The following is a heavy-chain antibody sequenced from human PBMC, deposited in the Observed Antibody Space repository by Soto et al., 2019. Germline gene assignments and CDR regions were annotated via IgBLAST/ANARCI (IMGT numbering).Heavy chain of an antibody. D-gene: IGHD6-13*01. CDR1: GGTFSRHA. Sequence: QGQLVQSGSEVKMPGSSVKVSCKTYGGTFSRHAINWVRQAPGQGLEWMGGIIPLFGTTNYAQKCKGRVTSSADESTSTAYMELSSLTSEDAAVYYCARAAFHGSIWYFWFDPWGQGTLVTVSS. CDR3: ARAAFHGSIWYFWFDP. J-gene: IGHJ5*02. CDR2: IIPLFGTT. V-gene: IGHV1-69*01.